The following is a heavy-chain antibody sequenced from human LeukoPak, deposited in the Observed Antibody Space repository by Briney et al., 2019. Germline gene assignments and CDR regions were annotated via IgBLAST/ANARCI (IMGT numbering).Heavy chain of an antibody. CDR3: ARHVEISVDRLLWFGELYNYFDY. CDR1: GGSISSSSYY. CDR2: IYYSGST. V-gene: IGHV4-39*01. Sequence: PSETLSLTCTVSGGSISSSSYYWGWIRQPPGKGLEWIGSIYYSGSTYYNPSLKSRVTISVDTSKNQFSLKLSPVTAADTAVYYCARHVEISVDRLLWFGELYNYFDYWGQGTLVTVSS. D-gene: IGHD3-10*01. J-gene: IGHJ4*02.